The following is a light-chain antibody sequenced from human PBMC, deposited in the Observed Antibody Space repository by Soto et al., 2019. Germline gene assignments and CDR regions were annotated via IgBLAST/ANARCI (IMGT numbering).Light chain of an antibody. J-gene: IGKJ2*01. Sequence: EIVMTQSPATLSVSPGERAALSCRASQSVSSNFAWYQQKPGQAPRLLIYGASTRATGIPARFSGSGSGTELTLNISSLQSEDFAVYYCQQYNNWPYTFGQGTKLEI. CDR2: GAS. CDR3: QQYNNWPYT. CDR1: QSVSSN. V-gene: IGKV3-15*01.